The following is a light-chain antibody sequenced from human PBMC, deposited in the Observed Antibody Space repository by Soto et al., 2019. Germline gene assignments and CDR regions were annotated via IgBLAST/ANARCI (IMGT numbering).Light chain of an antibody. Sequence: EIILTQSPATLSLSPGERATLSCGASQSIDNKYLAWYQQKPGLGPRLLIYDASTRTTDTPDRFGGSGSGTDFTLTISRLEPEDFAVYYCQQYGRSPITFGQGTRLEVK. CDR1: QSIDNKY. CDR2: DAS. CDR3: QQYGRSPIT. J-gene: IGKJ5*01. V-gene: IGKV3D-20*01.